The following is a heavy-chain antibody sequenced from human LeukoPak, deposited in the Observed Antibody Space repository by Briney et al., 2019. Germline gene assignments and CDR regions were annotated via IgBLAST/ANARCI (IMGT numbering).Heavy chain of an antibody. CDR2: IYYSGST. CDR3: AGMGGDSSGYYDY. J-gene: IGHJ4*02. V-gene: IGHV4-59*11. CDR1: GGSISSHY. D-gene: IGHD3-22*01. Sequence: SETLSLTCTVSGGSISSHYWSWIRQRPGKGLEWIGYIYYSGSTNYNPSLKSRVTISVDTSKNQFSLKLSSVTAADTAVYYCAGMGGDSSGYYDYWGQGTLVTVSS.